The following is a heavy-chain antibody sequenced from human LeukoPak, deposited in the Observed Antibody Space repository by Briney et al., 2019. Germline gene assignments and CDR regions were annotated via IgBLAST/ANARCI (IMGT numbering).Heavy chain of an antibody. CDR2: IYPGDSDT. Sequence: PGESLKISCKGSGYSFTSYWIGWVRQVPGKGLEWMGIIYPGDSDTAYSPSFQGQVTVSADKSITTAYLQWSSLKASDTAMYYCARRGRYSYGSYLDYWGQGTLVTVSS. V-gene: IGHV5-51*01. D-gene: IGHD5-18*01. CDR3: ARRGRYSYGSYLDY. CDR1: GYSFTSYW. J-gene: IGHJ4*02.